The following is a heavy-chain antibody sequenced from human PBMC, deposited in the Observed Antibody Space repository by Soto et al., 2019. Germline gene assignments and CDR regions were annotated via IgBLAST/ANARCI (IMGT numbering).Heavy chain of an antibody. J-gene: IGHJ5*02. CDR1: GGSISSSSYY. CDR2: IYYSGST. CDR3: ARPDQLLPNWFVL. Sequence: SKPLSLTCTVSGGSISSSSYYWGWIRQPPGKGLEWIGSIYYSGSTYYNPSLKSRVTISVDTSKNQFSLKLSSVTAADTAVYYGARPDQLLPNWFVLWCQGNLVTV. D-gene: IGHD2-2*01. V-gene: IGHV4-39*01.